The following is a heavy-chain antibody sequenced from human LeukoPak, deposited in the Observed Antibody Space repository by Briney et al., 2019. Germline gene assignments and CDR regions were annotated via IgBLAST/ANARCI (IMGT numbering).Heavy chain of an antibody. CDR2: IYYSGST. CDR1: GGSFSGYY. CDR3: ARGESPPYYYYYYMDV. D-gene: IGHD3-10*01. V-gene: IGHV4-59*01. J-gene: IGHJ6*03. Sequence: SETLSLTCAVYGGSFSGYYWSWIRQPPGKGLEWIGYIYYSGSTNYNPSLKSRVTISVDTSKNQFSLKLSSVTAADTAVYYCARGESPPYYYYYYMDVWGKGTTVTISS.